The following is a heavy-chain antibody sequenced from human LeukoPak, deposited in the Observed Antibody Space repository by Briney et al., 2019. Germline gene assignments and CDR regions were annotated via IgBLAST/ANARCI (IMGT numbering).Heavy chain of an antibody. Sequence: ASVKVSCKASGYTFTGYYMHWVRQAPGQGLEWMGWINPNSGGTNYALKFQGRVTMTRDTSISTAYMELSRLRSDDTAVYYCARSYRSGSYWFDPWGQGTLVTVSS. CDR1: GYTFTGYY. V-gene: IGHV1-2*02. J-gene: IGHJ5*02. CDR3: ARSYRSGSYWFDP. CDR2: INPNSGGT. D-gene: IGHD1-26*01.